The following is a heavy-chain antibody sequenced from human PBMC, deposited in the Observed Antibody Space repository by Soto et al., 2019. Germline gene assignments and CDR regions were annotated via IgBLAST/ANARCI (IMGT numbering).Heavy chain of an antibody. J-gene: IGHJ4*02. Sequence: ASVKVSCKASGYTFTNYYIHWVRQAPGHGLEWMAIINPSGGSTSYAQKFQGRVTMTRDTSTSTVYMELSSLRSEDTAVYYCARGYGSGSYLYYFDYWGQGTLVTVSS. CDR2: INPSGGST. CDR3: ARGYGSGSYLYYFDY. D-gene: IGHD3-10*01. V-gene: IGHV1-46*01. CDR1: GYTFTNYY.